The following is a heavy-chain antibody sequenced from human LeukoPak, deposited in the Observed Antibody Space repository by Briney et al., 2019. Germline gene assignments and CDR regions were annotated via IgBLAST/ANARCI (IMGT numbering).Heavy chain of an antibody. CDR3: AKDPRDSGDYYDAFDL. Sequence: GGSLRLSCAASGFTFNNYAMSWVRQAPGKGLKWVSAISGSGGTAYSADSVKGRFTISRDNSKNTLYLQMNRLRSEDTAVYYCAKDPRDSGDYYDAFDLWGQGTMVAVSS. CDR2: ISGSGGTA. D-gene: IGHD3-22*01. CDR1: GFTFNNYA. J-gene: IGHJ3*01. V-gene: IGHV3-23*01.